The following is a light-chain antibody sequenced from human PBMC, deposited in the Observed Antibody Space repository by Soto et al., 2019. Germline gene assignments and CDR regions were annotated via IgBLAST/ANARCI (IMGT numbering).Light chain of an antibody. CDR1: SSHVGGYNY. CDR3: SSYTSSSTYV. V-gene: IGLV2-14*01. CDR2: DVS. Sequence: HSVLTQPASVSGTPGQTITISCTGTSSHVGGYNYVSWYQQHAGKAPKLMIYDVSNRPSGVSNRFSGSKSGNTAYLTISGLQAEDEAAYYCSSYTSSSTYVFGTGTKVTVL. J-gene: IGLJ1*01.